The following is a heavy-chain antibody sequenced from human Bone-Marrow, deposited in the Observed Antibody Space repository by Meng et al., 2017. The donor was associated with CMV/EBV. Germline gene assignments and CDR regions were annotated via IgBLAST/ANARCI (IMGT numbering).Heavy chain of an antibody. CDR3: AKDLWAGWANVGATTHPDY. CDR2: TSYDGNTK. J-gene: IGHJ4*02. CDR1: GFSLRNYA. V-gene: IGHV3-30-3*01. Sequence: GESLKISCAASGFSLRNYAVHWVRQAPGRGLEWVATTSYDGNTKYYADSVKGRFTVSRDIPKNTLFLQMNSLRSDDTAVYYCAKDLWAGWANVGATTHPDYWGQGTLVTVSS. D-gene: IGHD1-26*01.